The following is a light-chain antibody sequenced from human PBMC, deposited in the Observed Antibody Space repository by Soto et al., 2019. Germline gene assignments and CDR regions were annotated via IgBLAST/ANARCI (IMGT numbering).Light chain of an antibody. CDR1: SSDIGAYNY. Sequence: QSALIQPASVSGSPGQSITISCTGSSSDIGAYNYVSWFQQYPGKAPKLIISEVSNRPSGVSNRFSGSKSGTAASLTISGLQTEDEADYFCFSFTTDWTHVFGTGTKVTVL. V-gene: IGLV2-14*01. J-gene: IGLJ1*01. CDR3: FSFTTDWTHV. CDR2: EVS.